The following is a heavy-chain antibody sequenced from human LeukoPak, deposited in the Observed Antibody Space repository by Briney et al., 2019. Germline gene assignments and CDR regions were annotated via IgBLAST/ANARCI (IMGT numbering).Heavy chain of an antibody. D-gene: IGHD3-22*01. CDR1: GFTFSSFG. Sequence: GGSLRLSCAASGFTFSSFGMHWVRQAPGKGLESVAIISYDGSLKYYADSVKGRFTISRDNSKNTLYLQISSLRVEDTAVYYCAKETYDSSGYYFAYFDYWGQGTLVTVSA. J-gene: IGHJ4*02. CDR3: AKETYDSSGYYFAYFDY. V-gene: IGHV3-30*18. CDR2: ISYDGSLK.